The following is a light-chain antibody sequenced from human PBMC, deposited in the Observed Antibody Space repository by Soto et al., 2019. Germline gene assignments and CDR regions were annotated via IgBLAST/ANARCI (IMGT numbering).Light chain of an antibody. V-gene: IGLV2-23*02. Sequence: QSALTQPASVSGSPGPSITLSCTGPSSDVGRHHLVSWYQQHPGQAPKLMIYEVSTRPLGVSTRFSASKSGNTASLTISGLQAEDEADHYCCSYGGSRAVFGGGTQLTVL. J-gene: IGLJ7*01. CDR3: CSYGGSRAV. CDR2: EVS. CDR1: SSDVGRHHL.